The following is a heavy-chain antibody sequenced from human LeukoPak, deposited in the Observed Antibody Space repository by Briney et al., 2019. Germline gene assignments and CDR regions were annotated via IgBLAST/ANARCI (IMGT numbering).Heavy chain of an antibody. V-gene: IGHV4-34*01. CDR2: INHSGST. J-gene: IGHJ4*02. CDR3: ARVGYDFWSGYYLDY. CDR1: GGSFSGYY. D-gene: IGHD3-3*01. Sequence: SETLSLTCAVYGGSFSGYYWSWIRQPPGKGLEWIGEINHSGSTNYNPSLKSRVTISVDTSKNRFSLKLSSVTAADTAVYYCARVGYDFWSGYYLDYWGQGTLVTVSS.